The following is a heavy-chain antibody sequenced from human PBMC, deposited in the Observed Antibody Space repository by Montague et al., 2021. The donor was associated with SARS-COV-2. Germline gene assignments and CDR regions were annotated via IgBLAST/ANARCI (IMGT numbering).Heavy chain of an antibody. CDR3: ARGSGWMGNAFDI. Sequence: SETLSLTCTVSGASISSYYWSWIRQPPGKGLEWIAYIYYSGSTNYNPSLKSRVTISVDTSKNQFSLKLSSVTAADTAVYYCARGSGWMGNAFDIWGQGTMVTVSS. CDR2: IYYSGST. V-gene: IGHV4-59*01. J-gene: IGHJ3*02. D-gene: IGHD6-19*01. CDR1: GASISSYY.